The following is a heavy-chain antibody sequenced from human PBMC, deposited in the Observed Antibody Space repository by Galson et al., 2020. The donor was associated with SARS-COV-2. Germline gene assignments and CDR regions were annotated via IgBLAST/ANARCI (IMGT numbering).Heavy chain of an antibody. CDR1: GYSLTELS. V-gene: IGHV1-24*01. CDR3: ATAVAVWGVDRRIPFAY. J-gene: IGHJ4*02. CDR2: FHPEDGES. D-gene: IGHD3-10*01. Sequence: ASAKVSCKVSGYSLTELSMQWVRQAPGKGLEWMGGFHPEDGESIYAQKFQGRVTMTEDTSTDTAYMELSSLRSEDTAMYYCATAVAVWGVDRRIPFAYWGQGTLVTVSP.